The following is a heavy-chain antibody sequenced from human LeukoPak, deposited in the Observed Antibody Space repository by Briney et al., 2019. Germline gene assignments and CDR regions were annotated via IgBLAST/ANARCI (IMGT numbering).Heavy chain of an antibody. D-gene: IGHD6-13*01. CDR1: GFTFSSYA. J-gene: IGHJ6*03. V-gene: IGHV3-23*01. Sequence: GGSLRLSCAASGFTFSSYAMSWVRQAPGKGLEWVSAISGSGGSTYYADSVKGRFTISRDNSKNTLYLQMNSLRAEDTAVYYCAKAIRGMAAAGTRYYYYMDVWGKGTTVTVSS. CDR3: AKAIRGMAAAGTRYYYYMDV. CDR2: ISGSGGST.